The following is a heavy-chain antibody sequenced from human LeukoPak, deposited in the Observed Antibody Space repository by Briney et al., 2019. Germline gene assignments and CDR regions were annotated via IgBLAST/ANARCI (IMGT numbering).Heavy chain of an antibody. CDR2: ISAYNGNT. CDR3: ARDRPTLGWFDP. CDR1: GYTFTSYG. J-gene: IGHJ5*02. Sequence: SVKLSCKSSGYTFTSYGISWVRQAPGQGLEWMGWISAYNGNTNYAQKLQGRVTMTSDTSTSTAYVELRSLRSDDTAVYYCARDRPTLGWFDPWGQGTVVSVSS. V-gene: IGHV1-18*01. D-gene: IGHD2/OR15-2a*01.